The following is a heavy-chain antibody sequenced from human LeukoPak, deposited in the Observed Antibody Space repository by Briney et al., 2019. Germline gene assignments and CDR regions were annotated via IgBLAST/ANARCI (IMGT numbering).Heavy chain of an antibody. V-gene: IGHV3-30*02. CDR3: AKGDSN. D-gene: IGHD6-13*01. J-gene: IGHJ4*02. Sequence: GGSLRLSCAASGFACSNHWMAWVRQAPGKGLEWVALIRNDIPKDGINKYYADSIRGRFTISRDNSKNTVYLQMNSLRVADTAMYYCAKGDSNWGQGTLDTVSS. CDR1: GFACSNHW. CDR2: IPKDGINK.